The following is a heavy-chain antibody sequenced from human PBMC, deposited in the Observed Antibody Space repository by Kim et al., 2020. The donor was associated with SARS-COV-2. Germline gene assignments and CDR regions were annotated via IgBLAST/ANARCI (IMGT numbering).Heavy chain of an antibody. CDR2: INHSGST. Sequence: SETLSLTCAVYGGSFSGYYWSWIRQPPGKGLEWIGEINHSGSTNYNPSLKSRFTISVDTSKNQISLKLRSVTAADTAAYYCARGSYCISWYGGKYYFDY. CDR3: ARGSYCISWYGGKYYFDY. D-gene: IGHD6-13*01. CDR1: GGSFSGYY. V-gene: IGHV4-34*01. J-gene: IGHJ4*01.